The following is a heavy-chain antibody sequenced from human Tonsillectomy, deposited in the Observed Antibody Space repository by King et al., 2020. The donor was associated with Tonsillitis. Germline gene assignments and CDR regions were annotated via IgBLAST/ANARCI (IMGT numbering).Heavy chain of an antibody. Sequence: LQLQESGPRLVKPSETLSLTCTVSGGSISSSNYYWGWIRQPPGKGLEWIGSIYHSGNTYYNPSLKSRVTISVDTSKNQFSLKLSSVTAADTVVYYCARVRTAGSYYTGPFDSWGQGTLVTVSS. CDR3: ARVRTAGSYYTGPFDS. J-gene: IGHJ4*02. V-gene: IGHV4-39*07. CDR2: IYHSGNT. CDR1: GGSISSSNYY. D-gene: IGHD3-10*01.